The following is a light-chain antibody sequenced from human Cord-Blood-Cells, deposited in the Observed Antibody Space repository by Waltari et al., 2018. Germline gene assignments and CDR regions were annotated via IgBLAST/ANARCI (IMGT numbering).Light chain of an antibody. J-gene: IGLJ2*01. CDR1: SRDVGGYKY. CDR3: SSYTSSSTRV. V-gene: IGLV2-14*01. CDR2: DVS. Sequence: QSALTQPASVSGSPGQSITISCTGTSRDVGGYKYFSWYQQHPGKAPKLMIYDVSNRPSGVSNRFSGSKSGNTASLTISGLQAEDEADYYCSSYTSSSTRVFGGGTKLTVL.